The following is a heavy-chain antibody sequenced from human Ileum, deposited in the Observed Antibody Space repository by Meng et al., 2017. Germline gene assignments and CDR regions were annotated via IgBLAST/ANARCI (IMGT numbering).Heavy chain of an antibody. J-gene: IGHJ4*02. D-gene: IGHD6-19*01. CDR3: ARKAVAVGTFDY. V-gene: IGHV6-1*01. Sequence: SQTRSLTGAISGDSVSSNSAAWNWIRQSPSRGLEWLGRTYYRSKWSSDYAVSVRGRITINADTSKNQFSLQLNSVTPEDTAVYYCARKAVAVGTFDYWGQGTLVTVSS. CDR1: GDSVSSNSAA. CDR2: TYYRSKWSS.